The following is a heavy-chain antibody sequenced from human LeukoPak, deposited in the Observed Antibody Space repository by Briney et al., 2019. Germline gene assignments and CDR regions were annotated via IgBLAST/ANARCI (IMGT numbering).Heavy chain of an antibody. J-gene: IGHJ3*02. CDR3: AGSGYYDSSGYLTNDAFDI. Sequence: PSETLSLTCTVSGGSISSGDYYWSWIRQPPGKGLEWIGYIYYSGSTTYNPSLKSRVTISVDTSKNQFSLKLSSVTAADTAVYYCAGSGYYDSSGYLTNDAFDIWGQGTMVTVSS. V-gene: IGHV4-30-4*01. CDR2: IYYSGST. CDR1: GGSISSGDYY. D-gene: IGHD3-22*01.